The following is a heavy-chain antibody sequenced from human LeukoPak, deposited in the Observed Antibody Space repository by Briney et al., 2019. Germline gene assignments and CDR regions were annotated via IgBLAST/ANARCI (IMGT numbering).Heavy chain of an antibody. CDR1: GFTFSTYW. J-gene: IGHJ4*02. D-gene: IGHD1-26*01. V-gene: IGHV3-7*01. CDR2: IKGDESAR. Sequence: GGSLRLSCAASGFTFSTYWMAWVRQAPGKGLEWVANIKGDESARHQADSVKGRFTISRDNTQNSVYLQMSNLRGDDTAVYYFARDVVGSLDYWGQGTLVTVSS. CDR3: ARDVVGSLDY.